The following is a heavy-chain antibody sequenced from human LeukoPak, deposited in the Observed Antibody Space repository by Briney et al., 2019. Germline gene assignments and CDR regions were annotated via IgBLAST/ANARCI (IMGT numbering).Heavy chain of an antibody. D-gene: IGHD4-17*01. J-gene: IGHJ4*02. CDR1: GGSISNSNW. V-gene: IGHV3-30*03. CDR3: ARVGLRPYFDY. Sequence: TLSLTCAVSGGSISNSNWWSWVRQAPGKGLEWVAVISYDGSNKYYADSVKGRFTISRDNSKNTLYLQMNSLRAEDTAVYYCARVGLRPYFDYWGQGTLVTVSS. CDR2: ISYDGSNK.